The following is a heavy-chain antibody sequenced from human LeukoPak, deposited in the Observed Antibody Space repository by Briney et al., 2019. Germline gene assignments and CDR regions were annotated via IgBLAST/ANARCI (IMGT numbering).Heavy chain of an antibody. CDR1: GYTFTGYY. V-gene: IGHV1-2*02. J-gene: IGHJ5*02. CDR3: ARRRRAATGENWFDP. D-gene: IGHD2-15*01. CDR2: INPNSGGT. Sequence: GASVKVSCKASGYTFTGYYMHWVRQAPGQGLEWMGWINPNSGGTNYAQKFQGRVTMTRDTSISTAYMELSRLRSDDTAVYYCARRRRAATGENWFDPWGQGTLVTVSS.